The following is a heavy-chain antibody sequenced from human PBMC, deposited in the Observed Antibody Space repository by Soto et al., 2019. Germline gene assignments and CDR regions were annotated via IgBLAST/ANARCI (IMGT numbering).Heavy chain of an antibody. Sequence: PSETLSLTCSVSDGSVISGNYYWTWIRQPPGKGLEYIGSISSSGGTNYSPSLKSRVTISVDTSKNQFSLNLNSVTAADTAVYYCARDSIALFDYWGQGTLVTVSS. D-gene: IGHD2-21*01. V-gene: IGHV4-61*01. CDR2: ISSSGGT. CDR3: ARDSIALFDY. J-gene: IGHJ4*02. CDR1: DGSVISGNYY.